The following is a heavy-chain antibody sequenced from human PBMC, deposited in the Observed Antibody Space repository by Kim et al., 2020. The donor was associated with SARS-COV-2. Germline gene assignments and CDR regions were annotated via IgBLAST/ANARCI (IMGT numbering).Heavy chain of an antibody. CDR2: T. J-gene: IGHJ3*02. V-gene: IGHV4-59*01. Sequence: TTHTPSLNGRVTISVDTSKNLFSLKLSSVTAADTAVYYCARDNPGDAFDIWGQGTMVTVSS. CDR3: ARDNPGDAFDI.